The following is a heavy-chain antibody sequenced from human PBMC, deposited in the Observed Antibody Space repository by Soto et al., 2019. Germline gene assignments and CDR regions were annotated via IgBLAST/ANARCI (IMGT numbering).Heavy chain of an antibody. V-gene: IGHV1-18*04. J-gene: IGHJ4*02. CDR2: ISAYNGNT. Sequence: ASVKVSCKASGYTFTSYGISWVRQAPGQGLEWMGWISAYNGNTNYAQKLQGRVTMTTDTSTSTAYMELRSLRSDDTAVYYCAREPYYHSSGYYSGLDYWGQGTLVTVSS. CDR3: AREPYYHSSGYYSGLDY. CDR1: GYTFTSYG. D-gene: IGHD3-22*01.